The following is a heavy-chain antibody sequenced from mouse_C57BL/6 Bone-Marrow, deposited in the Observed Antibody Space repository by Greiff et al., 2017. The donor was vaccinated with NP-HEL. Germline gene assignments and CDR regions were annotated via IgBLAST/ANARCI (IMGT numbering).Heavy chain of an antibody. V-gene: IGHV1-81*01. D-gene: IGHD2-4*01. CDR1: GYTFTSYG. CDR3: ARYDYDGGGFAY. J-gene: IGHJ3*01. CDR2: IYPRSGNT. Sequence: VQLQESGAELARPGASVKLSCKASGYTFTSYGISWVKQRTGQGLEWIGEIYPRSGNTYYNEKLKGKATLTADKSSSTAYMELRSLTSEVSAVYFCARYDYDGGGFAYWGQGTLVTVSA.